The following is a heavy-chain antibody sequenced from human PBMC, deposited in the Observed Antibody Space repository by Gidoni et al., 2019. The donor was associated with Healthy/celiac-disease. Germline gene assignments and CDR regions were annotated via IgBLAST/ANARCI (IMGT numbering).Heavy chain of an antibody. V-gene: IGHV1-18*01. Sequence: QVQLVQSGAEVKKPGASVKVSCKASCYTFTSYGISWVRQAPGQGLEWMGWISAYNGNTNYAQKLQGRVTMTTDTSTSTAYMELRSLRSDDTAVYYCARDLGGYYDSSGYPDWFDPWGQGTLVTVSS. J-gene: IGHJ5*02. CDR2: ISAYNGNT. CDR1: CYTFTSYG. D-gene: IGHD3-22*01. CDR3: ARDLGGYYDSSGYPDWFDP.